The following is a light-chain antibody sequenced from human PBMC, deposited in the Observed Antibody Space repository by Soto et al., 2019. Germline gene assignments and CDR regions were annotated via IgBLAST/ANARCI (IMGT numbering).Light chain of an antibody. CDR3: QQYGSSGT. CDR2: DAS. V-gene: IGKV3-20*01. CDR1: QVIGHT. J-gene: IGKJ1*01. Sequence: EVVMTQSSATLGEYPLPLPNQSCRASQVIGHTLAWYQQKPGQAPRLLIYDASNRATGIPARFSGSGSGTDFTLTISRLEPEDFAVYYCQQYGSSGTFGKGTKVDIK.